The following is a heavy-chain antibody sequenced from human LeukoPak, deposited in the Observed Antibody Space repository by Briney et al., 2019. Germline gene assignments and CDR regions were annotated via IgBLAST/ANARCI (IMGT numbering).Heavy chain of an antibody. V-gene: IGHV3-23*01. J-gene: IGHJ4*02. D-gene: IGHD1-26*01. CDR1: GFTFSSYA. CDR2: ISGSGGST. Sequence: GGSLRLPCAASGFTFSSYAMSWVRQAPGKGLEWVAAISGSGGSTYYADSVKGRFTISRDNFKNTLYLQMNSLRAEDTAVYYCAKEVIVGVSFDCWGQGTLVTVSS. CDR3: AKEVIVGVSFDC.